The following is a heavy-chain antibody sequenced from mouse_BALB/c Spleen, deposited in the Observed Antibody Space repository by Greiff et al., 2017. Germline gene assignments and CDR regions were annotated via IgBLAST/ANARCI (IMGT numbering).Heavy chain of an antibody. CDR1: GFTFSSYT. V-gene: IGHV5-12-2*01. CDR3: ARHALYGNFSFYAMDY. D-gene: IGHD2-1*01. CDR2: ISNGGGST. Sequence: EVQGVESGGGLVQPGGSLKLSCAASGFTFSSYTMSWVRQTPEKRLEWVAYISNGGGSTYYPDTVKGRFTISRDNAKNTLYLQMSSLKSEDTTMYYCARHALYGNFSFYAMDYWGQGTSVTVSS. J-gene: IGHJ4*01.